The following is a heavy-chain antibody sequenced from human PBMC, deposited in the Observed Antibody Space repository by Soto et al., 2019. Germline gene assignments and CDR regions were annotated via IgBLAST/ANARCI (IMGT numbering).Heavy chain of an antibody. CDR2: IYSGGST. Sequence: EVQLVESGGGLVQPGGSLRLSCAASGFTVNSDYMTWVRQAPGKGLEWVSVIYSGGSTYYTDSVKGRFTISRDNSKNTLYLQMNCLRAEDTAVYYCARAPLYGGQAHWGQGTLVTVSS. CDR1: GFTVNSDY. CDR3: ARAPLYGGQAH. V-gene: IGHV3-66*01. D-gene: IGHD4-17*01. J-gene: IGHJ4*02.